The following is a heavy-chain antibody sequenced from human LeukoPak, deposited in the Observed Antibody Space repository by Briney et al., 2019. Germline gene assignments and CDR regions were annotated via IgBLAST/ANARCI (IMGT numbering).Heavy chain of an antibody. CDR1: GYTFTGYY. Sequence: ASVKVSCKASGYTFTGYYMDWVRQAPGQGLEWMGWMNPNSGGAKYAQKSQGRVTMTRDTSISTAYMELSGLRSDDTAVYYCARAPLAAMASTGVLFDHWGQGTLVTVSS. J-gene: IGHJ4*02. V-gene: IGHV1-2*02. CDR2: MNPNSGGA. D-gene: IGHD5-24*01. CDR3: ARAPLAAMASTGVLFDH.